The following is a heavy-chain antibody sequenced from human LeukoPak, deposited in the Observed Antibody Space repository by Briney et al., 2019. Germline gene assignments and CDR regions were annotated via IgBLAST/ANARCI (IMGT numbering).Heavy chain of an antibody. V-gene: IGHV3-21*05. Sequence: PGGSLRLSCAASGFTFSSYTMKWVRQAPGKGLEWVSYISSSSSYTNYADSVKGRFTISRDNAKNSLYLQMNSLRAEDTAVYYCARGQAQYYYDLGYWGQGTLVTVSS. CDR3: ARGQAQYYYDLGY. J-gene: IGHJ4*02. D-gene: IGHD3-22*01. CDR1: GFTFSSYT. CDR2: ISSSSSYT.